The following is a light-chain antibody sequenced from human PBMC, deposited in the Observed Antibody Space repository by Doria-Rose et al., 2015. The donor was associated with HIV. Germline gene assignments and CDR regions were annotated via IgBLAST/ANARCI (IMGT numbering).Light chain of an antibody. V-gene: IGKV3-20*01. Sequence: TQSPGTLSLSPGERATLSRRASQSFSSTYLAWYQQKPGQAPSLLIYDGSTSATGIPDRFSASGSGTDFTLTINRLEPEDFALYYCHQYGTSWTFGQGTKVEI. J-gene: IGKJ1*01. CDR3: HQYGTSWT. CDR2: DGS. CDR1: QSFSSTY.